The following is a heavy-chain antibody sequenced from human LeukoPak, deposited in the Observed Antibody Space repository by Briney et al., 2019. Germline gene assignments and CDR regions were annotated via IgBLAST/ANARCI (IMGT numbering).Heavy chain of an antibody. CDR2: INHSGST. D-gene: IGHD2-2*01. V-gene: IGHV4-34*01. Sequence: SETLSLTCAVYGGSFSGYYWSWIRQPPGKRLEWIGEINHSGSTNYNPSLKSRVTISVDTSKNQFSLKLSSVTAADTAVYYCARGLGYCSSTSCYQRWFDPWGQGTLVTVSS. CDR1: GGSFSGYY. J-gene: IGHJ5*02. CDR3: ARGLGYCSSTSCYQRWFDP.